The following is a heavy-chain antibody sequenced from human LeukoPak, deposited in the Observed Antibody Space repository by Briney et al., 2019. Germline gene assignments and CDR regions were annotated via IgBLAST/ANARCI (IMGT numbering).Heavy chain of an antibody. J-gene: IGHJ4*02. V-gene: IGHV4-59*08. CDR3: ARSIIATRSKFDY. D-gene: IGHD2-21*01. Sequence: SETLSLTCTVSRGSISTDYCSCIRQPPGKGLEWIGYIPYSGSTNYNPSLKSRVTISLDTSKNQFALKLSSVTAADTAGYYCARSIIATRSKFDYWGQGTLVTVSS. CDR1: RGSISTDY. CDR2: IPYSGST.